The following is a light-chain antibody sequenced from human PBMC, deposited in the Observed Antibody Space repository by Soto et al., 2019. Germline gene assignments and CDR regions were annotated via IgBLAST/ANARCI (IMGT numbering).Light chain of an antibody. Sequence: EVVMTQSPATLSVSPGERATLSCRASQSVNTNLAWYQQRPGQAPRVLIYAASTRATGIADRFSGSGSGTDFTLTISSLQPEDIGLYYCQEYNDWPRGTCGQGTQVELK. CDR3: QEYNDWPRGT. CDR1: QSVNTN. CDR2: AAS. V-gene: IGKV3-15*01. J-gene: IGKJ1*01.